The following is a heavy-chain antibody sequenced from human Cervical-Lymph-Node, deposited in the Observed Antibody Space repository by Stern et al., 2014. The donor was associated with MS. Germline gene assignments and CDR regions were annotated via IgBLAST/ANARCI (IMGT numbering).Heavy chain of an antibody. Sequence: QVQLQESGPGLVKPSETLSLTCTVSGGSTSSYYWSWIRQPPGKGLEWIGYISSSGGTKYNPSLKSRVTISLDTSKNQFSLTLGSVPAADTAVYYCARGYTTSSGRPDYWGQGTLVTVSS. CDR1: GGSTSSYY. CDR2: ISSSGGT. V-gene: IGHV4-59*08. CDR3: ARGYTTSSGRPDY. D-gene: IGHD6-6*01. J-gene: IGHJ4*02.